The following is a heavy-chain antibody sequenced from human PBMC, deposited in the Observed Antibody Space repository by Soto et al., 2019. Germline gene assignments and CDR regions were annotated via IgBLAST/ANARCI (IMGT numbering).Heavy chain of an antibody. D-gene: IGHD5-12*01. CDR1: GGTFSSYA. CDR3: VRVVAIPGYTDY. J-gene: IGHJ4*02. V-gene: IGHV1-69*12. CDR2: IVPIVDTA. Sequence: QVQLVQSGAEVRQPASSVKVSCKTSGGTFSSYAISWVRQAPAQGLEWMGGIVPIVDTATYAQKFQGRVTITADESTSTAYMELSTLRSDDTAEYHCVRVVAIPGYTDYWGQGTLVTISS.